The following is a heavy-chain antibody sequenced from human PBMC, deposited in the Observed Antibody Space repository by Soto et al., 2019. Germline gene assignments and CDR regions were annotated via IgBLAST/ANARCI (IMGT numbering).Heavy chain of an antibody. CDR2: ISGSGGST. J-gene: IGHJ4*02. D-gene: IGHD6-19*01. CDR3: AKDLGWLVGALI. CDR1: GFTFSSYA. Sequence: EVQLLESGGGLVQPGGSLRLSCAASGFTFSSYAMSWVRQAPGKGLEWVSAISGSGGSTYYADSVKGRFTISRDNSKNTLYLQMNSLRAVDTAVYYCAKDLGWLVGALIGGQGTLVTVSS. V-gene: IGHV3-23*01.